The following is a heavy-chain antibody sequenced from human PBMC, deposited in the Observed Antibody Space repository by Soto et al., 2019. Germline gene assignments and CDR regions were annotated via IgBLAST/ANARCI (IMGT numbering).Heavy chain of an antibody. CDR1: GYPFTSYY. J-gene: IGHJ6*02. CDR3: ARDLAGTRGYFYAMDV. V-gene: IGHV1-46*01. Sequence: QVQLVQSGAEVRKPGASVNVSCKASGYPFTSYYIYWVRQAPGQGLEWMGIINPSSGSTSSTQKFQGRVTITRDTSTTTVYMAMSSLTSEDTAVYYCARDLAGTRGYFYAMDVWGQGTTVTVSS. CDR2: INPSSGST. D-gene: IGHD3-3*02.